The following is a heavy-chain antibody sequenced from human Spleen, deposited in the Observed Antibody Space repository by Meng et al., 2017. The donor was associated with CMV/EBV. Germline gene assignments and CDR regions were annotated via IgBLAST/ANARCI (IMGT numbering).Heavy chain of an antibody. V-gene: IGHV3-7*03. CDR2: IKQDGSET. D-gene: IGHD5-18*01. CDR3: AKGPLGGYNYGRFDL. J-gene: IGHJ2*01. Sequence: GGSLRLSCAASGFTFSTYGMHWVRQAPGKGLEWVANIKQDGSETYYVDSVKGRFTISRDNAENSLYLQMNSLRREDTALYYCAKGPLGGYNYGRFDLWGRGTLVTVSS. CDR1: GFTFSTYG.